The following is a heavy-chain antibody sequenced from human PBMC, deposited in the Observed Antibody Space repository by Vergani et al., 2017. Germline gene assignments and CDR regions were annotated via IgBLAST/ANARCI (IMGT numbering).Heavy chain of an antibody. D-gene: IGHD3-3*01. CDR2: ISGSGGST. J-gene: IGHJ4*02. CDR3: AKLGVEANYFDY. V-gene: IGHV3-23*01. Sequence: EVQLLESGGGLVQPGGSLRLSCAASGFTFSSYAMSWVRQAPGKGLEWVSAISGSGGSTYYADSVKGRFTISRDNSENTLYLQMNSLRAEDTAVYYCAKLGVEANYFDYWGQGTLVTVSS. CDR1: GFTFSSYA.